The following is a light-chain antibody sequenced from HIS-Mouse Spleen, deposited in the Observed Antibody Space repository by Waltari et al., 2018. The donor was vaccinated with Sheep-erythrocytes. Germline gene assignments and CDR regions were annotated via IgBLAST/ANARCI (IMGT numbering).Light chain of an antibody. Sequence: SYELTQPPSVSVSPGQTARITCSGDALPKQYAYWYQQKQGQAPVLVIYKDSERPSGMPERFSGSSSGTTVTLTISGVQAEDEADYYCQSADSSGTWVFGGGTKLTVL. J-gene: IGLJ3*02. CDR3: QSADSSGTWV. V-gene: IGLV3-25*03. CDR1: ALPKQY. CDR2: KDS.